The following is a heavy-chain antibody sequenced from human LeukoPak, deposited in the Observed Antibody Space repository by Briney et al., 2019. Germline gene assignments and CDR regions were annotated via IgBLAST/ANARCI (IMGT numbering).Heavy chain of an antibody. CDR1: GYSFTGYF. CDR3: ARSGSTGYSLDY. D-gene: IGHD3-22*01. Sequence: ASVKVSCKASGYSFTGYFIHWVRQAPGQGLEWMGCIDPNSGDTKYAQKFQGRVSMPRDTSTRTAYMELSGLRSDDTAVYFCARSGSTGYSLDYWGQGTLVTVSS. V-gene: IGHV1-2*02. CDR2: IDPNSGDT. J-gene: IGHJ4*02.